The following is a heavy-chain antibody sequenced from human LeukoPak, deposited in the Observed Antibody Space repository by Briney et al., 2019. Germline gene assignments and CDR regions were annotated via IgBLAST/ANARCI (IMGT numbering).Heavy chain of an antibody. V-gene: IGHV1-3*01. CDR1: GYTFTSYA. J-gene: IGHJ5*02. Sequence: ASVRVSCKASGYTFTSYAMHWLRQAPGQRLEWMGWINAGNGNTKYSQKFQGRVTITRDTSASTAYMELSSLRSEDTAVYYCARDRGDYGFDPWGQGTLVTVSS. CDR2: INAGNGNT. D-gene: IGHD4-17*01. CDR3: ARDRGDYGFDP.